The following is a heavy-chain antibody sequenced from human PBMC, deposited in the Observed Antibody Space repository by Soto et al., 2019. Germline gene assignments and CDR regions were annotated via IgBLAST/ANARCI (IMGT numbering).Heavy chain of an antibody. V-gene: IGHV3-23*01. D-gene: IGHD4-17*01. Sequence: EVELLESGGDLVQPGGSLRISCAASGFTFSSYDINWVRQAPGKGLEWVSAIGIYANTYYAGSVKGRFTISRDDSKNTVYLQLNSLSVDDTAVYYCAKESTVGSPGDYFDSWGKGTLVTVSS. CDR2: IGIYANT. J-gene: IGHJ4*02. CDR3: AKESTVGSPGDYFDS. CDR1: GFTFSSYD.